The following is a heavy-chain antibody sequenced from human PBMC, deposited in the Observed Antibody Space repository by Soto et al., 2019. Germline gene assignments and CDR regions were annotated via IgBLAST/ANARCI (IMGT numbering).Heavy chain of an antibody. J-gene: IGHJ4*02. Sequence: SLRLSCAASGFTFSSYAMHWVRQAPGKGLEWVAVISYDGSNKYYADSVKGRFTISRDNSKNTLYLQMNSLRAEDTAVYYCARDNRALLLRGFDYWGQGTLVTVSS. CDR2: ISYDGSNK. CDR3: ARDNRALLLRGFDY. D-gene: IGHD3-10*01. V-gene: IGHV3-30-3*01. CDR1: GFTFSSYA.